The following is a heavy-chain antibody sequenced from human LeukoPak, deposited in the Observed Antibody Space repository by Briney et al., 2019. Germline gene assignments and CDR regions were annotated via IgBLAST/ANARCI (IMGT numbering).Heavy chain of an antibody. Sequence: GGSLRLSCAASAFSLRTSWMSWVRQAPGKGLEWVGNIKQDGSEKNYVDSVKGRFTISRDNAKNSLYLQMNSLRAEDTAVYYCAKDGGGPLDWGQGTLVTVSS. CDR1: AFSLRTSW. J-gene: IGHJ4*02. CDR2: IKQDGSEK. D-gene: IGHD3-10*01. CDR3: AKDGGGPLD. V-gene: IGHV3-7*04.